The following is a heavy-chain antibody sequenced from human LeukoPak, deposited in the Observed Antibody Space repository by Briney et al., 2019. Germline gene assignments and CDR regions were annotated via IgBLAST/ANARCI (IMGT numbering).Heavy chain of an antibody. CDR3: AAIFGVAKSRYMDV. D-gene: IGHD3-3*01. Sequence: GASVKVSCKASGYTYTNYGISWVRQAPGQGLEWMGWISPYNGNTHYAQKFQGRVTMTTDTSTSTVYMELRSLRSEDTAVYYCAAIFGVAKSRYMDVWGKGTTVTVSS. CDR2: ISPYNGNT. J-gene: IGHJ6*03. CDR1: GYTYTNYG. V-gene: IGHV1-18*01.